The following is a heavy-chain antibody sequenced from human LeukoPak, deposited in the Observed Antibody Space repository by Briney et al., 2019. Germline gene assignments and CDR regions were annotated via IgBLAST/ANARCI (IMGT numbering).Heavy chain of an antibody. Sequence: ASVKVSFKASGYTFTSYDINWVRQATGQGLEWMGWMNTKNGDAGYAQKFQGRVTIARNTSISTGYMELRSLRSEDTAVYYCAGSVSGTNAFDIWGQGTMVTVSS. CDR3: AGSVSGTNAFDI. CDR1: GYTFTSYD. CDR2: MNTKNGDA. D-gene: IGHD6-19*01. V-gene: IGHV1-8*03. J-gene: IGHJ3*02.